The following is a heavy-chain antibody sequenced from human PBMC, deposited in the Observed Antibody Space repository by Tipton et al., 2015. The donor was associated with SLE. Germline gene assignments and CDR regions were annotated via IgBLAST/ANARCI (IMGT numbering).Heavy chain of an antibody. CDR3: ARDAPVYCATGSCPDDAFDV. CDR2: ISSNGNT. J-gene: IGHJ3*01. V-gene: IGHV4-61*01. D-gene: IGHD2-8*01. Sequence: TLSLTCTVSGGSISSGSYYWSWIRQPPGKGLQWLGYISSNGNTNYHPLVKSRLTMSLDTSKRQVSLQLTSVTAADTAVYFCARDAPVYCATGSCPDDAFDVWGRGKMVTVSS. CDR1: GGSISSGSYY.